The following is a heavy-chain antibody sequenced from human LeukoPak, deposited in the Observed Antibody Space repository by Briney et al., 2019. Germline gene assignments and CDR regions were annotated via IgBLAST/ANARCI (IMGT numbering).Heavy chain of an antibody. J-gene: IGHJ4*02. D-gene: IGHD3-3*01. V-gene: IGHV4-59*11. CDR3: ARAMDYDFWSGYYYDY. Sequence: PSDTLSLTCTVSGGSISSHYWSWIRQPPGKGLEWIGYIYYSGSTNYNPSLKSRVTISVDTSKNQFSLKLSSVTAADTAVYYCARAMDYDFWSGYYYDYWGQGTLVTVSS. CDR1: GGSISSHY. CDR2: IYYSGST.